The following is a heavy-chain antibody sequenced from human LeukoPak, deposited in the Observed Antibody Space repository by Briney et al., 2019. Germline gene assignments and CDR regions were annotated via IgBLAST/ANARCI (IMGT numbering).Heavy chain of an antibody. CDR3: VPTDSSGLD. CDR2: TNTDGSST. CDR1: GFTFSHYW. V-gene: IGHV3-74*01. J-gene: IGHJ4*02. Sequence: LGGSLRLSCEASGFTFSHYWMHWVRQAPGKGPVWVSRTNTDGSSTSYVDSVKGRFTISRDNANNTMYLQMNSLRAEDTAMYYCVPTDSSGLDWGQGTLVTVSS. D-gene: IGHD3-22*01.